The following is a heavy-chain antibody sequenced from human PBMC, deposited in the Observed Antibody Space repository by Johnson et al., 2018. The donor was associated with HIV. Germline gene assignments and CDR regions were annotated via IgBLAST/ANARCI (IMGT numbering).Heavy chain of an antibody. Sequence: QVQQVESGGGVVQPGRSLRLSCAASGFTFSTYGMHWVRQAPGKGLEWVAAMWYDGSNKYYADSVKGRFTISRDNSKNTLYLQMNSLRVEDTAVYYCAKDQWSSSWTNDAFDMWGLGTMVTVSS. CDR3: AKDQWSSSWTNDAFDM. J-gene: IGHJ3*02. V-gene: IGHV3-33*06. CDR2: MWYDGSNK. CDR1: GFTFSTYG. D-gene: IGHD6-13*01.